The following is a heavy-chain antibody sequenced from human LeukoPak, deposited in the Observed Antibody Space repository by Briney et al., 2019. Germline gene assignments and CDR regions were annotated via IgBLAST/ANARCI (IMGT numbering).Heavy chain of an antibody. CDR2: IRQDGSGK. J-gene: IGHJ6*02. V-gene: IGHV3-7*01. D-gene: IGHD3-10*01. CDR1: GFTFSNYW. Sequence: GGSLRLSCAASGFTFSNYWMIWVRQAPGKGLEWVANIRQDGSGKYYVNSVKGRFTISRDNAKNSLSLQMNSLRDEDTAVYYCARDSHYQGVWGQGTTVTVSS. CDR3: ARDSHYQGV.